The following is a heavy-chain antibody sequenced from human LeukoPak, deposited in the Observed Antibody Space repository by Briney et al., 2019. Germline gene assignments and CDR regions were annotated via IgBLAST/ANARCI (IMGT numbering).Heavy chain of an antibody. J-gene: IGHJ4*02. CDR1: GFTFSSYA. D-gene: IGHD6-13*01. CDR2: ISGSGGST. V-gene: IGHV3-23*01. Sequence: EGSLRLSCAASGFTFSSYAMSWVRQAPGKGLEWVSAISGSGGSTYYADSVKGRFTISRDNSKNTLYLQMNSLRAEDTAVYYCAKAPPIPPEQLVGGVFDYWGQGTLVTVSS. CDR3: AKAPPIPPEQLVGGVFDY.